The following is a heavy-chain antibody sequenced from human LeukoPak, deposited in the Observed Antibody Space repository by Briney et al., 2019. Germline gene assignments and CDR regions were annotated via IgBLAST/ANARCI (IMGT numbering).Heavy chain of an antibody. CDR3: ARDAPVGMDV. J-gene: IGHJ6*02. CDR1: GGSISSGSYY. CDR2: IYTSGST. Sequence: SETLSLTCTVSGGSISSGSYYWSWIRQPAGKGLEWIGRIYTSGSTNYNPSLKSRVTISADTSKNQFSLKLSSVTAADTAVYYCARDAPVGMDVWGQGTTVTVSS. V-gene: IGHV4-61*02.